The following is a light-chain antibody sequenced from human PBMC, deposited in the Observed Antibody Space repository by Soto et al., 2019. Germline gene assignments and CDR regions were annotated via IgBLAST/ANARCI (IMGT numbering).Light chain of an antibody. Sequence: QSVLTQPPSVSGALGQRVTISCTGSSSNLGTGFDVHWYQHLPGAGPRLLIFRNTNRPSGVPDRFSGSKSGASASLAITGLQAEDEADYYCQSYDISLSVVVFGGGTKLTVL. CDR1: SSNLGTGFD. CDR3: QSYDISLSVVV. V-gene: IGLV1-40*01. J-gene: IGLJ2*01. CDR2: RNT.